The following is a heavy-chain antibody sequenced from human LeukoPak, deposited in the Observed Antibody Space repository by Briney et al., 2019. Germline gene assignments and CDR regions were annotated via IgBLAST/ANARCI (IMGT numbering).Heavy chain of an antibody. D-gene: IGHD1-26*01. CDR3: ARDPYSGNYGNYYYYYMDV. CDR1: GFTVSSNY. J-gene: IGHJ6*03. V-gene: IGHV3-53*01. Sequence: GGSLRLSCAASGFTVSSNYMSWVRQAPGKGLECVSVIGSDGRTYYANSVKGRFTISRDNAKNSLYLQMNSLRAEDTAVYYCARDPYSGNYGNYYYYYMDVWGKGTTVTISS. CDR2: IGSDGRT.